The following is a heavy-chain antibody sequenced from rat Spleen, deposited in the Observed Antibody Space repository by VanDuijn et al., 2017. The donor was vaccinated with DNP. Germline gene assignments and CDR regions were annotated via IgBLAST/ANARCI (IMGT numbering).Heavy chain of an antibody. J-gene: IGHJ2*01. V-gene: IGHV5-22*01. Sequence: EVQLVESGGGLVQPGGSLKLSCAASGFTFRDYYMAWVRQAPTKGLEWVAYSSYDGGSTYNGDSVKGRFTISRDNAKRTLFLQMNSLRSEDMATYYCARHVLPLRVWDYWGQGVMVTVSS. CDR2: SSYDGGST. CDR1: GFTFRDYY. CDR3: ARHVLPLRVWDY. D-gene: IGHD4-1*01.